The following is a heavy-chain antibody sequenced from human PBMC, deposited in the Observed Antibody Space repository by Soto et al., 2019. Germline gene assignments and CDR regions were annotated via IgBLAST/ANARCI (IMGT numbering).Heavy chain of an antibody. D-gene: IGHD1-26*01. V-gene: IGHV3-48*02. CDR2: ISGGGSTI. CDR3: GSGKFSGAYGGDYVQH. J-gene: IGHJ1*01. CDR1: GLTFSSYN. Sequence: EVQLVESGGGLVQRGGSLRLSCAASGLTFSSYNMHWVRQAPGKGLEWTSYISGGGSTIYYADSVKGRFTISRDNAKNSLYLQMNSLRDEDTAVYYCGSGKFSGAYGGDYVQHWGQGTLVTVSS.